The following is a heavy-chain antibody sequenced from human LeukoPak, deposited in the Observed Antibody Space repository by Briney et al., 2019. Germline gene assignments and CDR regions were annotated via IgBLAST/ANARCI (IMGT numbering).Heavy chain of an antibody. J-gene: IGHJ4*02. Sequence: SETMSLTCTVSGGSTTDYFWSWIRQPAGKGLEWIGRIYSSGSTNCNASLKSRVTMSVDTSKNQFSLKLSSVTAADTAVYYCAREVSARDGSLGRPFDYWGQGTLVTVSS. CDR2: IYSSGST. CDR1: GGSTTDYF. CDR3: AREVSARDGSLGRPFDY. V-gene: IGHV4-4*07. D-gene: IGHD5-24*01.